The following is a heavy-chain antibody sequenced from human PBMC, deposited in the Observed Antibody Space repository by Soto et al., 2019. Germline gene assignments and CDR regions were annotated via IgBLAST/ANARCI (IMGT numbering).Heavy chain of an antibody. J-gene: IGHJ4*02. Sequence: TSETLSLTWTVSGGSISSYYWSWIRQPPGKGLEWIGYIYYSGSTNYNPSLKSRVTISVDTSKNQFSLKLSSVTAADTAVYYCASTAHSSGWYSGGFDYWGQGTLVTVSS. CDR2: IYYSGST. CDR3: ASTAHSSGWYSGGFDY. D-gene: IGHD6-19*01. V-gene: IGHV4-59*01. CDR1: GGSISSYY.